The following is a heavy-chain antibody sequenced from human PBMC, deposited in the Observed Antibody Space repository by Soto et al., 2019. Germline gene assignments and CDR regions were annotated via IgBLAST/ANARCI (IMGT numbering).Heavy chain of an antibody. CDR1: GGSISSSSYY. D-gene: IGHD2-21*02. CDR3: ARQRTTVVTQAYFDH. J-gene: IGHJ4*02. Sequence: XETLSLTCIVSGGSISSSSYYWGWIRQPPGKGLEWIGSIYYSGRTYYNPSFKSRVTISIDTSKNQFSLKLSSVTATDTAVYYCARQRTTVVTQAYFDHWGQGALVTVSS. CDR2: IYYSGRT. V-gene: IGHV4-39*01.